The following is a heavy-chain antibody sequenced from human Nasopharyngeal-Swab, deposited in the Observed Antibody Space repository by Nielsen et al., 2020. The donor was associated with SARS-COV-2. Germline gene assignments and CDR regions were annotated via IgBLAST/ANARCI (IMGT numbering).Heavy chain of an antibody. Sequence: WIRQPPGKGLEWVSHMNSGGTIIYYADSVKGRFTISRDNAKNSLYLQMNSLRAEDTAMYYCARDWDGDYDYYVDLWGRGTPVTVSS. CDR3: ARDWDGDYDYYVDL. J-gene: IGHJ2*01. V-gene: IGHV3-11*04. D-gene: IGHD4-17*01. CDR2: MNSGGTII.